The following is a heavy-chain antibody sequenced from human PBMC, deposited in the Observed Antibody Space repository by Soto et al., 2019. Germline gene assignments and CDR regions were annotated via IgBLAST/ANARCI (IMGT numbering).Heavy chain of an antibody. Sequence: PGGSLRLSCAASGFTFSSYSMNWVRQAPGKGLEWVSYISSSSSTIYYADSVKGRFTISGDNAKNSLYLQMNSLRAEDTAVYYCVRTVPYYYYGMDVWGQGTTVTVSS. CDR3: VRTVPYYYYGMDV. CDR2: ISSSSSTI. J-gene: IGHJ6*02. V-gene: IGHV3-48*01. CDR1: GFTFSSYS. D-gene: IGHD4-17*01.